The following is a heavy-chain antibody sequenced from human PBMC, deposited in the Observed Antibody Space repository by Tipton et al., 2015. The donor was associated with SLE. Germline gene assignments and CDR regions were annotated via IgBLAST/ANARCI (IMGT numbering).Heavy chain of an antibody. CDR1: GGSISNSIYY. CDR2: IYHSGST. D-gene: IGHD1/OR15-1a*01. CDR3: ARPNWTNWFFDH. Sequence: TLSLTCTVSGGSISNSIYYWAWIRQPPGKGLEWIGNIYHSGSTYYNPSLESRVTILVDTSKNQFSLHLRSVTAADTAVYYCARPNWTNWFFDHWGQGTLVTVSS. V-gene: IGHV4-39*07. J-gene: IGHJ4*02.